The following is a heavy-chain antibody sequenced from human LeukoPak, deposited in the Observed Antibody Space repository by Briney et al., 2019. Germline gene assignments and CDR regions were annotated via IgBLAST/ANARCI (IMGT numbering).Heavy chain of an antibody. D-gene: IGHD6-19*01. Sequence: GGSLRLSCAASRFTVSSNYMSWVRQAPGKGLEWVSFIYSSGSTYYADSVKGRFTISRDNSKNTLYLQMNSLRAEDTAVYYCAKQDIRSSAWYDWGQGTLVTVSS. CDR1: RFTVSSNY. CDR2: IYSSGST. V-gene: IGHV3-53*01. J-gene: IGHJ4*02. CDR3: AKQDIRSSAWYD.